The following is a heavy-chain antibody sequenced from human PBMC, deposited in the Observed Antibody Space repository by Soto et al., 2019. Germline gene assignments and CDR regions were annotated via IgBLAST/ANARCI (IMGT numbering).Heavy chain of an antibody. D-gene: IGHD3-22*01. CDR1: GFTFSSYS. Sequence: GGSLRLSCAASGFTFSSYSMNWVRQAPGKGLEWVSSISSSSSYIYYADSVKGRFTISRDNAKNSLYLQMNSLRAEDTAVYYCARDMEYYYDSSGYYNFDYWGQRTLVTVSS. CDR2: ISSSSSYI. V-gene: IGHV3-21*01. CDR3: ARDMEYYYDSSGYYNFDY. J-gene: IGHJ4*02.